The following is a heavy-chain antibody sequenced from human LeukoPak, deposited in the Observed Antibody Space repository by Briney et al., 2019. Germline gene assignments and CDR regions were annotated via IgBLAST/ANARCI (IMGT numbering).Heavy chain of an antibody. CDR3: AKGRSSGTPYYFDY. J-gene: IGHJ4*02. CDR2: ISSAGSTR. D-gene: IGHD3-22*01. V-gene: IGHV3-48*01. CDR1: GFTFSSYS. Sequence: GGSLRLSCAASGFTFSSYSMNWVRQAPGKGLEWVSYISSAGSTRYYADSVKGRFTISRDNSKNTLYLQMNSLRAEDTAVYYCAKGRSSGTPYYFDYWGQGTLVTVSS.